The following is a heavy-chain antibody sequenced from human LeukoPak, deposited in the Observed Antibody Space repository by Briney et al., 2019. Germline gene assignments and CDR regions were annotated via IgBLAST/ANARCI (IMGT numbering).Heavy chain of an antibody. CDR2: IIPIFGTA. CDR1: GGTFSSYA. Sequence: SVKFSCKASGGTFSSYAISWVRQAPGQGLEWMGGIIPIFGTANYAQKFQGRVTITTDESTSTAYMELSSLRSEDTAVYYCARDWPPEYYYDSSGYYPDAFDIWGQGTMVTVSS. J-gene: IGHJ3*02. V-gene: IGHV1-69*05. CDR3: ARDWPPEYYYDSSGYYPDAFDI. D-gene: IGHD3-22*01.